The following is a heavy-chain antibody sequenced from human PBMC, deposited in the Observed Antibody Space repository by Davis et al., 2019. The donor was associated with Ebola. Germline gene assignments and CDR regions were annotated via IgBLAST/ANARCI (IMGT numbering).Heavy chain of an antibody. V-gene: IGHV4-31*03. D-gene: IGHD6-19*01. CDR3: ATYSSGWWGAFDI. CDR2: IYNSGDT. CDR1: GGSISSGGYY. J-gene: IGHJ3*02. Sequence: SETLSLTCTVSGGSISSGGYYWSWVRQHPGKGLEWIGYIYNSGDTFNNPSLQSRVTISADTSKNQFSLKLSSVTAADTAVYYCATYSSGWWGAFDIWGQGTMVTVSS.